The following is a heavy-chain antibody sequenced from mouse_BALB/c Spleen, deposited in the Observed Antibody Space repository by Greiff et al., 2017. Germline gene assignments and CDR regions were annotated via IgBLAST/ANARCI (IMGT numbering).Heavy chain of an antibody. V-gene: IGHV2-4-1*01. CDR2: IWSGGST. Sequence: VMLVESGPGLVQPSQSLSITCTVSGFSLTSYGVHWVRQSPGKGLEWLGVIWSGGSTDYNAAFISRLSISKDNSKSQVFFKMNSLQADDTAIYYCARNQFFQGPWFAYWGQGTLVTVSA. CDR1: GFSLTSYG. CDR3: ARNQFFQGPWFAY. J-gene: IGHJ3*01.